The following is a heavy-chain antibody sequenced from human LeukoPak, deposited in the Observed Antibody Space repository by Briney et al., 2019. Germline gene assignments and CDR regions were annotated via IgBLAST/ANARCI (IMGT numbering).Heavy chain of an antibody. V-gene: IGHV5-10-1*01. CDR2: IDPSDSYT. J-gene: IGHJ4*02. CDR3: ARHGEMATPFDY. Sequence: GESLKISCKGSGYSFTSYWISWVRQMPGKGLEWMGRIDPSDSYTNYSPSFQGHVTISADKSISTAYLQWSNLKASDTAMYYCARHGEMATPFDYWGQGTLVTVSS. D-gene: IGHD5-24*01. CDR1: GYSFTSYW.